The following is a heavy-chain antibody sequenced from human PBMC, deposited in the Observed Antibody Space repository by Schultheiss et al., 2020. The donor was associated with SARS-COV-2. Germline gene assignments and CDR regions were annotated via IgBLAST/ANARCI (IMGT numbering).Heavy chain of an antibody. V-gene: IGHV3-20*04. CDR2: INWNGGST. D-gene: IGHD2-8*02. CDR3: AVRSYCTSDNCQKDPNGMDV. Sequence: GGSLRLSCAASGFTFSSYAMSWVRQAPGKGLEWVSGINWNGGSTGYADSVKGRFTISRDNTKNSLYLQMNSLRAEDTAVYYCAVRSYCTSDNCQKDPNGMDVWGQGTTVTVSS. CDR1: GFTFSSYA. J-gene: IGHJ6*02.